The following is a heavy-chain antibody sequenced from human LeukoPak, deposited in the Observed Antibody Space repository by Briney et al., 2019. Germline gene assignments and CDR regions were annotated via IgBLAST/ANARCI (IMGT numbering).Heavy chain of an antibody. V-gene: IGHV4-39*07. J-gene: IGHJ4*02. D-gene: IGHD6-13*01. CDR1: GGSISSSSYY. Sequence: SETLSLTCTVSGGSISSSSYYWGWLRQPPGKGLEWIGSIYYSGTTYYNPSLKSRVTISIATSKNQFSLRLSSLTAADTAVYYCARDERTYSSSWSPFDYWGQGTLVTVSS. CDR2: IYYSGTT. CDR3: ARDERTYSSSWSPFDY.